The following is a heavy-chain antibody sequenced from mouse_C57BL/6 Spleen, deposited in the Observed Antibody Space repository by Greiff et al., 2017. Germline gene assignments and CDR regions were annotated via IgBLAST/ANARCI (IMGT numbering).Heavy chain of an antibody. V-gene: IGHV5-4*01. D-gene: IGHD1-1*01. CDR2: ISDGGSYT. CDR1: GFTFSSYA. J-gene: IGHJ2*01. Sequence: DVKLVESGGGLVKPGGSLKLSCAASGFTFSSYAMSWVRQTPEKRLEWVATISDGGSYTYYPDNVKGRFTISRDNAKNNLYLQMSHLKSEDTAMYYCARDYYGRSYYFDYWGQGTTLTVSS. CDR3: ARDYYGRSYYFDY.